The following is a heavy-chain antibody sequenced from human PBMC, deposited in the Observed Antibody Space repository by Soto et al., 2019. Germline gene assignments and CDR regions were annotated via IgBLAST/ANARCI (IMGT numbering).Heavy chain of an antibody. J-gene: IGHJ4*02. CDR3: ARHQPGRIAAAGNGPADFDY. CDR1: GGSISSYY. D-gene: IGHD6-13*01. Sequence: SETLSLTCTVSGGSISSYYWSWIRQPPGKGLEWIGYIYYSGSTNYNPSLKSRVTISVDTSKNQFSLKLSSVTAADTAVYYCARHQPGRIAAAGNGPADFDYWGQGTLVTVSS. CDR2: IYYSGST. V-gene: IGHV4-59*08.